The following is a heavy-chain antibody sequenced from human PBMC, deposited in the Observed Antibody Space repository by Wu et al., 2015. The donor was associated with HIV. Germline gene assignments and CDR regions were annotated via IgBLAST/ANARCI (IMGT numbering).Heavy chain of an antibody. CDR2: INPSGGST. CDR3: ARDLARGQGAGLQNYYMDV. V-gene: IGHV1-46*03. CDR1: GYTFTSYY. J-gene: IGHJ6*03. Sequence: QVQLVQSGAEVKKPGASVKVSCKASGYTFTSYYMHWVRQAPGQGLEWMGIINPSGGSTSYAQKFQGRVTMTRDTSTSTVYMELSSLRSEDTAVYYCARDLARGQGAGLQNYYMDVWGKGTTVTVSS.